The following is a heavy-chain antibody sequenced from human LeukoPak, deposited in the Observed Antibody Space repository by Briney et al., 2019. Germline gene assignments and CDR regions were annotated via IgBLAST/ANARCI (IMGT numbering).Heavy chain of an antibody. V-gene: IGHV3-73*01. CDR1: GFTFSGSA. CDR3: TRLSMVDAFDI. Sequence: GGSLKLSCAASGFTFSGSAIHWVRQASGKGLEWVGRIRSKANSYTTAYAASVRGRFTISRDDSRNTAYLQMSSLKTEDTAVYYCTRLSMVDAFDIWGQGTLVTVSS. D-gene: IGHD3-10*01. CDR2: IRSKANSYTT. J-gene: IGHJ3*02.